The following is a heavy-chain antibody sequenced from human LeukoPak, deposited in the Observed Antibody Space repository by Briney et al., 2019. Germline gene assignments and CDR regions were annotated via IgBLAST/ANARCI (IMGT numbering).Heavy chain of an antibody. CDR3: AREDTAMPCFDY. CDR2: ISYDGSNK. V-gene: IGHV3-30-3*01. D-gene: IGHD5-18*01. CDR1: GFTFSSYA. J-gene: IGHJ4*02. Sequence: GGSLRLSCAASGFTFSSYAMHWVRQAPGKGLEWVAVISYDGSNKYYADSVKGRFTISRDNSKNTLYLQMNSLRAEDTAVYYCAREDTAMPCFDYWGQGTLVTVSS.